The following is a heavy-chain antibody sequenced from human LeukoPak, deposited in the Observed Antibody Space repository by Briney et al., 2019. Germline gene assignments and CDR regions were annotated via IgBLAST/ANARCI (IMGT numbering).Heavy chain of an antibody. J-gene: IGHJ4*02. D-gene: IGHD1-1*01. CDR1: GFTFRNYW. Sequence: GGSLRLSCAASGFTFRNYWMHWVRQAPGKGLVWVSRISCDGATTHYAGSVKGRFTISRDNAKNMVYLQMDSLSAEDTAVYYCVRLLDIDYWGQGTLVTVSS. CDR3: VRLLDIDY. V-gene: IGHV3-74*01. CDR2: ISCDGATT.